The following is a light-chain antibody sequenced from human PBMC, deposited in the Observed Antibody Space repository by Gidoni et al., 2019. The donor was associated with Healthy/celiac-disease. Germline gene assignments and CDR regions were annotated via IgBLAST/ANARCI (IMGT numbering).Light chain of an antibody. CDR1: SSDVGSSNL. CDR3: CSYAGSSTFPYV. Sequence: QSALTQPASVSGSPGQSITISCTGTSSDVGSSNLVPWYQQHPGKAPKLMIYEGSKRPSGVSNRFSGSKSGNTASLTISGLQAEDEADYYCCSYAGSSTFPYVFGTGTKVTVL. J-gene: IGLJ1*01. V-gene: IGLV2-23*03. CDR2: EGS.